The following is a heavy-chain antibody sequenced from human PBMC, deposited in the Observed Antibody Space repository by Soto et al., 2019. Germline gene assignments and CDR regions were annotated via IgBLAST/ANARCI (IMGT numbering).Heavy chain of an antibody. D-gene: IGHD5-18*01. CDR1: GGTFSSYA. V-gene: IGHV1-69*13. CDR2: IIPIFGTA. Sequence: SVKVSCKASGGTFSSYAISWARQAPGQGLEWMGGIIPIFGTANYAQKFQGRVTITGDESTSTAYMELSRLRSDDTAGYYCARGKAATAMPPWAYGMDIWGQGTTVTVSS. CDR3: ARGKAATAMPPWAYGMDI. J-gene: IGHJ6*02.